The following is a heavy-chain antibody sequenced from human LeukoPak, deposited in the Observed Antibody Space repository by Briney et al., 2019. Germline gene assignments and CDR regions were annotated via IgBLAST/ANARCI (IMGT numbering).Heavy chain of an antibody. Sequence: GGSLRLSCAASGFTFSSYAMHWVRQAPGKGLERVAVISYDGSNKYYADSVKGRFTISRDNSKNTLYLQMSRLRAEDTAVYYCARGANEGWFDPWGQGTLVTVSS. CDR3: ARGANEGWFDP. V-gene: IGHV3-30*15. D-gene: IGHD1-1*01. CDR1: GFTFSSYA. J-gene: IGHJ5*02. CDR2: ISYDGSNK.